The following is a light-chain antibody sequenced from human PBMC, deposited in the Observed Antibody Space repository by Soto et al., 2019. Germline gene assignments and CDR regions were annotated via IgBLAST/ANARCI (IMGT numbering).Light chain of an antibody. Sequence: QSALTQPASVSGSPGQSITIACTGISGDVAGYNYVSWYQQHPGKAPKLMIYDVNKRPSGVPDRFSGSKSGNTASLTVSGLQAEDEADYYCCSYAGSNNLFGGGTKLTVL. CDR2: DVN. J-gene: IGLJ2*01. CDR3: CSYAGSNNL. CDR1: SGDVAGYNY. V-gene: IGLV2-8*01.